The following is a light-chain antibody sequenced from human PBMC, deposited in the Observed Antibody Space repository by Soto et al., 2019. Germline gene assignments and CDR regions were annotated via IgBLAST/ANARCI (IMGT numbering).Light chain of an antibody. CDR1: SSDTGSYNL. J-gene: IGLJ1*01. Sequence: QSVLTQPASVSGSPGQSITISCTGTSSDTGSYNLVSWYQQYPGKAPKLMIYEDTKRPSGVSNRFSGSKSGNTASLTISGLQAEDEADYFCQSFDSSLRVYVFGSGTKGTVL. CDR2: EDT. V-gene: IGLV2-23*01. CDR3: QSFDSSLRVYV.